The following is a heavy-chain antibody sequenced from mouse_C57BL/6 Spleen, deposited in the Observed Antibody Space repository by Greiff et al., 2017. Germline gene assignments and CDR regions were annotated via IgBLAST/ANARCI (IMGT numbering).Heavy chain of an antibody. V-gene: IGHV1-69*01. Sequence: VQLQQPGAELVLPGASVKLSCKASGYTFTSYWMHWVKQRPGQGLEWIGEIDPSDSYTNYNQKFKGKSTLTVDKSSSTAYMQLSSLTSEDSAVYYCARRRQLRRPYAMDYWGQGTSVTGSS. CDR2: IDPSDSYT. J-gene: IGHJ4*01. CDR3: ARRRQLRRPYAMDY. D-gene: IGHD3-2*02. CDR1: GYTFTSYW.